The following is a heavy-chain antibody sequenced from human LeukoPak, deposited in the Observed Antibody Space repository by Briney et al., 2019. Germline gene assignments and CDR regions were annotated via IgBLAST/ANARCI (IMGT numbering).Heavy chain of an antibody. CDR3: ARDPPPPSSGYYYSPPQKQLQPVLQRL. CDR2: IIPILGIA. CDR1: GGTFSSYA. Sequence: GASVKVSCKASGGTFSSYAISWVRQAPGQGLEWMGRIIPILGIANYAQKFQGRVTITADKSTSTAYMELSSLRSEDTAVYYCARDPPPPSSGYYYSPPQKQLQPVLQRLWGQGTLVTVSS. D-gene: IGHD3-22*01. J-gene: IGHJ1*01. V-gene: IGHV1-69*04.